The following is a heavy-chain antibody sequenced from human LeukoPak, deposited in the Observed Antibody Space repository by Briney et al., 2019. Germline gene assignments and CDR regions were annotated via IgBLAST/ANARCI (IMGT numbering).Heavy chain of an antibody. V-gene: IGHV3-53*01. CDR2: IYSVGST. Sequence: GGSLRLSCAASGFTVSSNYMSWVRQAPGKGLECVSAIYSVGSTYYADSVKGRFTISRDNSKNTLYLQMNSLRAEDTAVYYCGGSSSDYYYYGMDVWGQGTTVTVSS. J-gene: IGHJ6*02. CDR1: GFTVSSNY. CDR3: GGSSSDYYYYGMDV. D-gene: IGHD6-6*01.